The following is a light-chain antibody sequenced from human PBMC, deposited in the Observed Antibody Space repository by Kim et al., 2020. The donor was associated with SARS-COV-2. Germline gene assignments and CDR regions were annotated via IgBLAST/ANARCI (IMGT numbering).Light chain of an antibody. J-gene: IGKJ5*01. CDR2: KAS. V-gene: IGKV1-5*03. CDR1: QSISNW. Sequence: DIQMTQSPSTLSASVGDRVTFTCRASQSISNWLAWYQQKPGNAPRLLIYKASTLETGVPSRFGGSGSGTEFTLSIRGVQPEDYATYYCQHYHGYSITFGQGTRLEIK. CDR3: QHYHGYSIT.